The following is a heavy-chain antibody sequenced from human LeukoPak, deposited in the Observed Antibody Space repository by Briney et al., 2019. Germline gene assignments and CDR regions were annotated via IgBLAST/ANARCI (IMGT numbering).Heavy chain of an antibody. V-gene: IGHV1-2*02. Sequence: ASVKVSCKASGYTSTAYYIHWVRQAPGQGLEWMGWINPNSDGTNYAQKFQGRVTMTRGTSITTAYMELSRLRSDDTAVYYCASEDTFIGTYSLDYWGQGTLVTVSS. CDR3: ASEDTFIGTYSLDY. D-gene: IGHD1-26*01. CDR1: GYTSTAYY. CDR2: INPNSDGT. J-gene: IGHJ4*02.